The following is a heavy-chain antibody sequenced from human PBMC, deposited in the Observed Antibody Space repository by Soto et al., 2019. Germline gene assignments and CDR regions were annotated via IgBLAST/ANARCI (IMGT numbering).Heavy chain of an antibody. CDR2: IYSGGST. J-gene: IGHJ6*03. Sequence: GGSLRLSCAASGFTVSSNYMSWVRQAPGKGLEWVSVIYSGGSTYYADSVKGRFTISRHNSKNTLYLQMNSLRAEDTAVYYCARTQRGYYDILTPYYYYYYMDVWGKGTTVTSP. D-gene: IGHD3-9*01. V-gene: IGHV3-53*04. CDR3: ARTQRGYYDILTPYYYYYYMDV. CDR1: GFTVSSNY.